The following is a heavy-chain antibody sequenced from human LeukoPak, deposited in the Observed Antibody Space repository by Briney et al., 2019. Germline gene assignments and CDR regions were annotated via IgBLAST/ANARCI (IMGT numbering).Heavy chain of an antibody. J-gene: IGHJ5*02. D-gene: IGHD3-10*01. V-gene: IGHV4-59*08. CDR1: GGSISSYY. CDR3: ARPYGSGSYFGGWFDP. Sequence: SETLSLTCTVSGGSISSYYWSWIRQPPGKGLEWIGYIYYSGSTNYNPSLKSRVTISVDTSKNQFSLKLSSVTAADTAVYYCARPYGSGSYFGGWFDPWGQGTLVTVSS. CDR2: IYYSGST.